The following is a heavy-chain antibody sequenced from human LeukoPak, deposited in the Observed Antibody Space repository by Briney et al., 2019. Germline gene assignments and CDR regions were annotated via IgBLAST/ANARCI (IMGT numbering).Heavy chain of an antibody. J-gene: IGHJ6*03. Sequence: ASVKVSCKASGYTFTGYYMHWVRQAPGQGLEWMGWINPNSGGTNYAQKFQGRVTMTRDTSISTAYMELGRLRSDDTAVYYCARGEENGYETYYYYYMDVWGKGTTVTVSS. D-gene: IGHD5-12*01. CDR2: INPNSGGT. V-gene: IGHV1-2*02. CDR3: ARGEENGYETYYYYYMDV. CDR1: GYTFTGYY.